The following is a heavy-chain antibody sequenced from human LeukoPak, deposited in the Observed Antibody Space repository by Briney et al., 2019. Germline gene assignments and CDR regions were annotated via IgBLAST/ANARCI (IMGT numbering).Heavy chain of an antibody. V-gene: IGHV3-30*02. D-gene: IGHD4-11*01. J-gene: IGHJ4*02. CDR2: IRYDGSNK. CDR3: AKGRYSNVRLDY. Sequence: GGSLRLSCAASGFTFSSYGMHWVRQAPGKGLEWVAFIRYDGSNKYYADSVKGRFTISRDDSNNTLYLQMNSLRAEDTAVYYCAKGRYSNVRLDYWGQGTLVTVSS. CDR1: GFTFSSYG.